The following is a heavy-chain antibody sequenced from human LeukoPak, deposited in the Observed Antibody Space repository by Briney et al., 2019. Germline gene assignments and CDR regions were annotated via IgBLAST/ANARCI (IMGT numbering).Heavy chain of an antibody. D-gene: IGHD3-3*01. CDR3: ALDRTIFGVVITDY. CDR1: GGSISSSSYY. CDR2: IYYSGST. Sequence: SETLSLTCTVSGGSISSSSYYWGWIRQPPGKGLEWIGSIYYSGSTYYNPSLKSRVAISVDTSKNLFSLKLSSVTAADTAVYYCALDRTIFGVVITDYWGQGTLVTVSS. V-gene: IGHV4-39*07. J-gene: IGHJ4*02.